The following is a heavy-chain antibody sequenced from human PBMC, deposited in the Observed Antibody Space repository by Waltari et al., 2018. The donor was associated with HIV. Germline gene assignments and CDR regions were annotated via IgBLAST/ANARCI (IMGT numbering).Heavy chain of an antibody. V-gene: IGHV3-33*01. CDR1: GFTFSAYA. CDR2: RWYDGSNK. CDR3: AREAQPYYYDSSGSPDI. J-gene: IGHJ3*02. Sequence: QVQLVESGGGVVQPGKSLRLSCAASGFTFSAYAMHWVRQAPGKGLEWVALRWYDGSNKYNDDSVKGRFIISRDNSNNTLFLQMNSLRAEDTAVYYCAREAQPYYYDSSGSPDIWGQGTMVTVSS. D-gene: IGHD3-22*01.